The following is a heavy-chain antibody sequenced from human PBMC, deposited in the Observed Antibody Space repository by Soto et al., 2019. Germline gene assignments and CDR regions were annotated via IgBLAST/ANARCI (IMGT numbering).Heavy chain of an antibody. CDR3: ARDQSSSWYVGYYYYYGMDV. D-gene: IGHD6-13*01. CDR2: IIPIFGTA. J-gene: IGHJ6*02. CDR1: GGTFSSYA. Sequence: SVTVSCKASGGTFSSYAIIWVRQAPGQGLEWMGGIIPIFGTANYAQKFQGRVTITADKSTSTAYMELSSLRSEDTAVYYCARDQSSSWYVGYYYYYGMDVWGQGTTVTVS. V-gene: IGHV1-69*06.